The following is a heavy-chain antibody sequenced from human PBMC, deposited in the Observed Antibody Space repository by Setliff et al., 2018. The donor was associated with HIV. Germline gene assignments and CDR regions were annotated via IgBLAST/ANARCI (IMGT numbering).Heavy chain of an antibody. V-gene: IGHV3-48*01. Sequence: LRLSCAASGFTFSAWTMNWVRQAPGKGLEWISYISATGTSVYYADSVKGRFTIPRDNARNSLHLEMNSLRAEDTAVYYCVGDGVGVVPGDAFDKWGQGTAVTVSS. CDR3: VGDGVGVVPGDAFDK. D-gene: IGHD3-10*01. J-gene: IGHJ3*02. CDR1: GFTFSAWT. CDR2: ISATGTSV.